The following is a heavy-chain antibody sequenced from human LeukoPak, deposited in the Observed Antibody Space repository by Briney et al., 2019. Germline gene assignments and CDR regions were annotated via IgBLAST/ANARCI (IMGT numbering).Heavy chain of an antibody. Sequence: SETLSLTCTVSGGSISSGSYYWSWIRQPAGKGLEWIGRIYTSGSTNYNPSLKSRVTISVDTSKNQFSLKLSSVTAADTAVYYCASDNYGNFDYWGQGTLVTVSS. CDR2: IYTSGST. CDR1: GGSISSGSYY. D-gene: IGHD5-24*01. V-gene: IGHV4-61*02. CDR3: ASDNYGNFDY. J-gene: IGHJ4*02.